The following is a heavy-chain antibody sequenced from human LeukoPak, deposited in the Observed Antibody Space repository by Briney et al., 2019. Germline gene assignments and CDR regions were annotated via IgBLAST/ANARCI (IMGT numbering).Heavy chain of an antibody. CDR1: GFTFSSYA. D-gene: IGHD3-22*01. Sequence: GGSLRLSCAASGFTFSSYAMSWVRQAPGKGLEWVSAISGSGGSTYYADSVKGRFTISRDNSKNTLYLQMNSLRAEDTAVYYCARVRDSSGYYYRPLYYYYMDVWGKGTTVTVSS. CDR3: ARVRDSSGYYYRPLYYYYMDV. J-gene: IGHJ6*03. V-gene: IGHV3-23*01. CDR2: ISGSGGST.